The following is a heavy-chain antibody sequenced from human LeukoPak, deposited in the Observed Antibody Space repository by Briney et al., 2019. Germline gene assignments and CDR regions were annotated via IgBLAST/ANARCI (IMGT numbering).Heavy chain of an antibody. V-gene: IGHV5-51*01. CDR1: GYSFTSYW. J-gene: IGHJ6*02. CDR3: ARQRAGLVSKYGMDV. Sequence: GESLKISCKGSGYSFTSYWIGWVRQMPGKGLEWMGIIYPGDSDTRYSPSFQGQVTISADKSISTAYLQWSSLKASDTAMYYCARQRAGLVSKYGMDVWGQGTTVTVSS. D-gene: IGHD6-6*01. CDR2: IYPGDSDT.